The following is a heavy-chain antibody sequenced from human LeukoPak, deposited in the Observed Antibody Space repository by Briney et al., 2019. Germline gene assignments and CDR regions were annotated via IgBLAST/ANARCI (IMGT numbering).Heavy chain of an antibody. CDR1: EFTFSSYG. J-gene: IGHJ5*02. D-gene: IGHD1-26*01. CDR3: AKIDVGRNGLFDR. CDR2: IRNDGSDK. Sequence: GGSLRLSCAASEFTFSSYGMHWVRQAPGKGLEWVAFIRNDGSDKYYADSVKGRFTISRDNSKNTLFLQMNSLRAEDTAVYYCAKIDVGRNGLFDRWGKGTLVTVSS. V-gene: IGHV3-30*02.